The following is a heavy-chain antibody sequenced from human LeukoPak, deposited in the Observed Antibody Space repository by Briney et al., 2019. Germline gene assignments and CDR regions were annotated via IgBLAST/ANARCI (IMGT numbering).Heavy chain of an antibody. CDR2: LNHSGST. D-gene: IGHD2-2*01. J-gene: IGHJ6*03. CDR3: ARVGVQIVVVPAATTQTTYYYYMDV. Sequence: SETLSLTCAVYGGSFSGYYWSWIRQPPGKGLEWIGELNHSGSTNYSPSLKSRVTMSVDTSKNQFSLKLSSVTAADTAMYYCARVGVQIVVVPAATTQTTYYYYMDVWDKGTTVTVSS. V-gene: IGHV4-34*01. CDR1: GGSFSGYY.